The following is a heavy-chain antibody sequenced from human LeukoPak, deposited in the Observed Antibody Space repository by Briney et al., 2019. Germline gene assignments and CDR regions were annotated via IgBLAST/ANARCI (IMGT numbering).Heavy chain of an antibody. CDR3: AKEGYCSSTSCYFYAFDI. Sequence: GGSLRLSCAGNGFIFSIHIMHRVRQAPGKGLEWVAFIRYDGSNKYYADTVKGRFTISRDNSKNTLYLQMNSLRAEDTAVYYCAKEGYCSSTSCYFYAFDIWGQGTMVTVSS. D-gene: IGHD2-2*01. CDR2: IRYDGSNK. V-gene: IGHV3-30*02. J-gene: IGHJ3*02. CDR1: GFIFSIHI.